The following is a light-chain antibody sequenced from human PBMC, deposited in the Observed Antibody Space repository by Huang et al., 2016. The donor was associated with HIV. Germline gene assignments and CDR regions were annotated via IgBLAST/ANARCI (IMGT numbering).Light chain of an antibody. CDR3: QQASTFPYT. V-gene: IGKV1-12*01. J-gene: IGKJ2*01. Sequence: DIQMTQSPSSVSASVGDRVSINCRASQDIRGWLAWYQLRPGKAPNLLIFGASTLQSGVPSRFSGAGFGTNFTLTVNSLQPGDFATYFCQQASTFPYTFGQGTKVEI. CDR1: QDIRGW. CDR2: GAS.